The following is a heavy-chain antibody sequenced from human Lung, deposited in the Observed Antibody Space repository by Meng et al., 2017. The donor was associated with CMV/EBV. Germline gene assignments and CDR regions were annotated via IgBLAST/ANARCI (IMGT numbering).Heavy chain of an antibody. D-gene: IGHD2-8*01. Sequence: GGPLRLXCAASGFTFSSYSMNWVRQAPGKGLEWVSSISSSSSYIYYADSVKGRFTISRDNAKNSLYLQMNSLRAEDTAVYYCARAMGRYCTNGVCSNYYYYYGMDVWXQGTTVTVSS. CDR1: GFTFSSYS. V-gene: IGHV3-21*01. J-gene: IGHJ6*02. CDR3: ARAMGRYCTNGVCSNYYYYYGMDV. CDR2: ISSSSSYI.